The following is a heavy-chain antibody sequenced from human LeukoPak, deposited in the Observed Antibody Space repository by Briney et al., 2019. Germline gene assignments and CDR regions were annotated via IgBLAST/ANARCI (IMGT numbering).Heavy chain of an antibody. V-gene: IGHV1-2*02. J-gene: IGHJ4*02. CDR3: AGGSSYYFFDY. Sequence: ASVKVSCKASGYTFISYGISWVRQAPGQGLEWMGWINPSSGGTNPAQKFQGRVAMTRDTSISTVYIQLKRLASDDTAVYYCAGGSSYYFFDYWGQGVLVTVSS. CDR1: GYTFISYG. D-gene: IGHD6-13*01. CDR2: INPSSGGT.